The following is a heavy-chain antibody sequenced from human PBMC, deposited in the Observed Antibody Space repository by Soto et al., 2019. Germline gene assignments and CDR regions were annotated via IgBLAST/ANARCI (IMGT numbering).Heavy chain of an antibody. V-gene: IGHV4-4*02. CDR3: ARAGNYYDSSGYPYKGYYFDY. Sequence: PSETLSLTCAASGGSISSSNWWSWVRQPPGKGLEWFGEIYHSGSTNYNPSLKSRVTISVDKSKNQFSLKLSSVTAADTAVYYCARAGNYYDSSGYPYKGYYFDYWGQGTLVTVSS. D-gene: IGHD3-22*01. J-gene: IGHJ4*02. CDR1: GGSISSSNW. CDR2: IYHSGST.